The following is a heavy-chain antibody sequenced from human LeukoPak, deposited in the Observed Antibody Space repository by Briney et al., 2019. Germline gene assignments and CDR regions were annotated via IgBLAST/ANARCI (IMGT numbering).Heavy chain of an antibody. CDR3: ARVGYSYVINDWSRTGLWCYPTKFYDHTDV. J-gene: IGHJ6*03. CDR2: VNHSGST. Sequence: PSGTLSLTCAVYGGCFSGYYWSWIRQPPGTGLEWIGEVNHSGSTNYNPSLQSRVTISEDTSKNHFYLKLSSVTAADTPVYVCARVGYSYVINDWSRTGLWCYPTKFYDHTDVWGKGTTVTVSS. D-gene: IGHD5-18*01. CDR1: GGCFSGYY. V-gene: IGHV4-34*01.